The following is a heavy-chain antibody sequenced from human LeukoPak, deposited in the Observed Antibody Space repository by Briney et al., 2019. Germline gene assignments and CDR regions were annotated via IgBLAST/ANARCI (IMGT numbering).Heavy chain of an antibody. Sequence: GGSPRLSCAASGFTFSSYAMSWVRQAPGKGLEWVSAISGSGGSTYYADSVKGRFTISRGNSKNTLYLQMNSLRGEDTAIYFCAKGHTNLDPAGDQGALVIVSS. CDR1: GFTFSSYA. CDR3: AKGHTNLDPA. D-gene: IGHD1-1*01. V-gene: IGHV3-23*01. CDR2: ISGSGGST. J-gene: IGHJ4*02.